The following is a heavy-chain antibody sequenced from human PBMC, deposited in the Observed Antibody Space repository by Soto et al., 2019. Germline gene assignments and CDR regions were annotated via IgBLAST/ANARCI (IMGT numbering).Heavy chain of an antibody. J-gene: IGHJ4*02. V-gene: IGHV3-23*01. Sequence: EVQLLESGGGLVQPGESLRLSCAASGFTFSSSAMTWFRQAPGKELEWFSAISGRGGSTFYEDSVKGRFTISRDNSKNPLYLQMNSLRAEDTAVYHCAQDKKCDPPHYLDQWCQGTLVTVS. CDR2: ISGRGGST. CDR1: GFTFSSSA. CDR3: AQDKKCDPPHYLDQ.